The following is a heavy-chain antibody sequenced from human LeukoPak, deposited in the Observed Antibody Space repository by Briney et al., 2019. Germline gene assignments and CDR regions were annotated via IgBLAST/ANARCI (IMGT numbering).Heavy chain of an antibody. D-gene: IGHD6-19*01. CDR2: IYYSGST. CDR3: ARETGGMAGTDY. V-gene: IGHV4-39*07. J-gene: IGHJ4*02. CDR1: GDSISSSSYY. Sequence: SETLSLTCTVSGDSISSSSYYWGWIRQPPGKGLEWIGSIYYSGSTYYNPSLKSRVTISVDTSKNQFSLKLSSVTAADTAVYYCARETGGMAGTDYWGQGTLVTVSS.